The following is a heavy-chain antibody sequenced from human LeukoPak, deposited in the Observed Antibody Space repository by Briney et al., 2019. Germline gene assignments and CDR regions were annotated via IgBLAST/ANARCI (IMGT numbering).Heavy chain of an antibody. CDR1: GGTFSRNA. D-gene: IGHD3-22*01. CDR3: ARGTGSITYYYDSSGYHDP. J-gene: IGHJ5*02. CDR2: IIPILNIA. Sequence: GASVKVSCKASGGTFSRNAISWVRQAPGQGLEWMGRIIPILNIANYAQKFQGRVAITADKFTSTAYMELSSLRSEDTAVYYCARGTGSITYYYDSSGYHDPWGQGTLVTVSS. V-gene: IGHV1-69*04.